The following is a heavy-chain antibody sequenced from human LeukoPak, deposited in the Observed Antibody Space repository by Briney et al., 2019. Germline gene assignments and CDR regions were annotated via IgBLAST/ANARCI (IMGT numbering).Heavy chain of an antibody. V-gene: IGHV3-53*01. CDR1: GFTVSSNY. CDR3: AKETYDSSRPFDY. D-gene: IGHD3-22*01. Sequence: GGSLRLSCAASGFTVSSNYMSWVRQAPGKGLEWVSVIYSGGSTYYADSVKGRFTISRDNSKNTLYLQMNSLRAEDTAVYYCAKETYDSSRPFDYWGQLTLVTVSS. CDR2: IYSGGST. J-gene: IGHJ4*02.